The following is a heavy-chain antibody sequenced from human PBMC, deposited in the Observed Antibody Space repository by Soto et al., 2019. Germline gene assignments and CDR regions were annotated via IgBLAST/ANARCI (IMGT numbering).Heavy chain of an antibody. CDR2: ISYDGSNK. Sequence: QVQLVESGGGVVQPGRSLRLSCAASGFTFSSYGMHWVRQAPGKGLEWVAVISYDGSNKYYADSVKGRFTISRDTSKNPLYLQMNSLRAEDTAVYYCAKDGGYNWNYVPLYFYGMDVWGQGTTVTVSS. J-gene: IGHJ6*02. V-gene: IGHV3-30*18. D-gene: IGHD1-7*01. CDR3: AKDGGYNWNYVPLYFYGMDV. CDR1: GFTFSSYG.